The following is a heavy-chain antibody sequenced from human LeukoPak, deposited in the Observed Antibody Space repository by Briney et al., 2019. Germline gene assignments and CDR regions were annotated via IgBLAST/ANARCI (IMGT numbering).Heavy chain of an antibody. V-gene: IGHV3-7*03. CDR2: IKQDGSEK. J-gene: IGHJ4*02. Sequence: GGSLRLSCAASGFTFSSYWMSWVRQAPGKGLEWVANIKQDGSEKYYVDSVKGRFTISRDDSKNMLYLQMNSLKTEDTAVYYCVMVRDDGNLNSWGQGTLVTVSS. CDR1: GFTFSSYW. D-gene: IGHD3-10*01. CDR3: VMVRDDGNLNS.